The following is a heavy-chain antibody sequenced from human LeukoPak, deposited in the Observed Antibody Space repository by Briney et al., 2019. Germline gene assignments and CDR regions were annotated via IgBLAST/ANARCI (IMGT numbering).Heavy chain of an antibody. D-gene: IGHD3-10*01. CDR2: MNPKSGNT. CDR1: GYAFTSYD. Sequence: ASVKVSCKASGYAFTSYDINWVRQAPGQGLEWMGWMNPKSGNTDYAQKFQGRGTITRNTSIRTAYMEVSSQRSEDRAVYYCPRAPRFIMVRRVIYWFHPWVGGTLLSVSS. CDR3: PRAPRFIMVRRVIYWFHP. J-gene: IGHJ5*02. V-gene: IGHV1-8*03.